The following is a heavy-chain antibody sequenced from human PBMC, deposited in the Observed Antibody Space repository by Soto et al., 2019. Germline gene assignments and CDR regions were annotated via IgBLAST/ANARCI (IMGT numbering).Heavy chain of an antibody. CDR2: IIPILGIA. J-gene: IGHJ5*02. CDR1: GYTFTSYG. Sequence: GASVKVSCKASGYTFTSYGISWVRQAPGQGLEWMGRIIPILGIANYAQKFQGRVTITADKSTSTAYMELSSLRSEDTAVYYCAREREGSGFDPWGQGTLVTVSS. V-gene: IGHV1-69*04. CDR3: AREREGSGFDP. D-gene: IGHD1-26*01.